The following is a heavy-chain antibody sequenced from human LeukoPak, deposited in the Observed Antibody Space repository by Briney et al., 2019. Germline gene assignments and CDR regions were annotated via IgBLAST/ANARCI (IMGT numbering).Heavy chain of an antibody. CDR3: ATHEGSGSYYSY. Sequence: GESLKISCKGSGYSFTTYWIAWVRQMPGRGLEWMGIISPDDSEIRYSPSFRGQVTISADKSTSTAYLQWSRLKASDNAIYYCATHEGSGSYYSYWGQGTLVTVSS. V-gene: IGHV5-51*01. CDR1: GYSFTTYW. D-gene: IGHD1-26*01. CDR2: ISPDDSEI. J-gene: IGHJ4*02.